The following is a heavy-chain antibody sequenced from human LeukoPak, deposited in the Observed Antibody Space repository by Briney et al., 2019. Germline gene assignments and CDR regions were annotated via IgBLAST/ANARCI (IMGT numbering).Heavy chain of an antibody. CDR3: ASGRHDFLH. J-gene: IGHJ4*02. CDR2: INLDGTEE. D-gene: IGHD3/OR15-3a*01. CDR1: GFFFSTYW. Sequence: GGSLTLSCAASGFFFSTYWMTWVRQAPGKGLEWVANINLDGTEEHYVDSSLKGRFTISRDNTKNSLYLQMNSLRVEDTAVYYCASGRHDFLHWGQGTLVTVSS. V-gene: IGHV3-7*01.